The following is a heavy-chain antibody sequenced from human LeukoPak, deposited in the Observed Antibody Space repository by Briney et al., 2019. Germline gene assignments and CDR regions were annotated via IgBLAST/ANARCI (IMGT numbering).Heavy chain of an antibody. J-gene: IGHJ4*02. D-gene: IGHD3-22*01. Sequence: GGSLRLSCAASGFTVSSNYMTWVRQAPGKGLEWVSVIYSGGGTYYADSVEGRFTISRDNSKNTLYLQMNSLRAEDTAVYYCARGPYYYDSSGYTDWGQGTLVTVSS. CDR1: GFTVSSNY. CDR3: ARGPYYYDSSGYTD. CDR2: IYSGGGT. V-gene: IGHV3-53*01.